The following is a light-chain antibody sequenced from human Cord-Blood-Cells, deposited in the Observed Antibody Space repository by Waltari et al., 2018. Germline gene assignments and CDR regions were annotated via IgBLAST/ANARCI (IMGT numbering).Light chain of an antibody. J-gene: IGKJ1*01. V-gene: IGKV1-27*01. CDR3: QEYNSASSWT. CDR2: AAA. Sequence: DIQMTQSTSSLSASVGDRVTLPCRASQGISNYVAWYQQKPGKVPKLLIYAAATLQSGVPSRSSGSGSGTDFTLTISSLQPEDVATYDCQEYNSASSWTFGRGTEVEVE. CDR1: QGISNY.